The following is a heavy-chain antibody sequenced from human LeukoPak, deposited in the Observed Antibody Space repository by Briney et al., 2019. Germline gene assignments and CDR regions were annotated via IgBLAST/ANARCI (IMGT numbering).Heavy chain of an antibody. Sequence: SETLSLTCTVSGFSISSGYYWGWIRQPPGKGLKWIGSIYHSGSTYYNPSLKSRVTISVDTSKNQFSLRLNSVTAADTAVYYCARITVADCFDYWGQGTLVTVSS. CDR1: GFSISSGYY. J-gene: IGHJ4*02. CDR3: ARITVADCFDY. CDR2: IYHSGST. D-gene: IGHD4-11*01. V-gene: IGHV4-38-2*02.